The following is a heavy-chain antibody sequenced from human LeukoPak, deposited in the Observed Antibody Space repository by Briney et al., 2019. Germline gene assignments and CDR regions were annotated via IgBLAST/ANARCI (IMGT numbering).Heavy chain of an antibody. CDR3: ARAFTVRSRIDY. Sequence: ASVKVSCKASGGTFSSYAISWVRQAPGQGLEWMGRIIPIFGTANYAQKFQGRVTITTDESTSTAYMELSSLRSEDTAVYYCARAFTVRSRIDYWGQGTLVTVSS. D-gene: IGHD4-11*01. CDR1: GGTFSSYA. V-gene: IGHV1-69*05. CDR2: IIPIFGTA. J-gene: IGHJ4*02.